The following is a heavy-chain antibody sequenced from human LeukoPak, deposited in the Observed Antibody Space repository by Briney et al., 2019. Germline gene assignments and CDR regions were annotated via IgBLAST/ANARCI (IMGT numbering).Heavy chain of an antibody. CDR1: GGSISSSSYY. D-gene: IGHD3-22*01. J-gene: IGHJ3*02. CDR3: ARESYYDSSGYSHDAFDI. V-gene: IGHV4-39*07. CDR2: IYYSGNT. Sequence: SEALSLTCTVSGGSISSSSYYWAWIRQPPGKGLEWIGSIYYSGNTYYKSSLKSRVTIAVDTSKNQFSLKLNSVTAADTAVYYCARESYYDSSGYSHDAFDIWGQGTMVTVSS.